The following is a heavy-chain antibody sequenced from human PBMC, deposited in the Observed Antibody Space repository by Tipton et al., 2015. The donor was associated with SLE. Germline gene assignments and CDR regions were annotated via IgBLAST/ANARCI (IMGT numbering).Heavy chain of an antibody. D-gene: IGHD4-17*01. J-gene: IGHJ4*02. CDR2: IYTSGST. CDR3: ARDDGDYTVDY. CDR1: GGSLSSYY. Sequence: TLSLTCTVSGGSLSSYYWSWIRQPAGKGLEWIGRIYTSGSTNYNPPLKSRVTMSVETSKNQFSLKLSSVTAADTAVYYCARDDGDYTVDYWGQGTLVTVSS. V-gene: IGHV4-4*07.